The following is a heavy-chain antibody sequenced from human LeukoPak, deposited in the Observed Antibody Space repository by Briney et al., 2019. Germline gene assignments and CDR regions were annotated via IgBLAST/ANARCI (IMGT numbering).Heavy chain of an antibody. J-gene: IGHJ4*02. CDR3: ARSLYGSGSYPPNY. V-gene: IGHV3-48*04. Sequence: GGSLRLSCAASGFTFNSYSMNWVRQAPGKGLEWVSYISSSSTTIYYADSVKGRFTISRDNAKNSLYLQMNSLRAEDTAVYYCARSLYGSGSYPPNYWGQGTLVTVSS. CDR1: GFTFNSYS. CDR2: ISSSSTTI. D-gene: IGHD3-10*01.